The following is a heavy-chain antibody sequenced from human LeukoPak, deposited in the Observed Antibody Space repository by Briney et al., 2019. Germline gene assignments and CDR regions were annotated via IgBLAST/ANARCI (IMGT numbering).Heavy chain of an antibody. CDR1: GFTFSSYA. CDR2: ITGSGAST. J-gene: IGHJ4*02. Sequence: GASLRLSCAASGFTFSSYAMTWVRQAPGKGLEWVSHITGSGASTYYADSVKGRFTISRDNYNNSLYLQMNSLRADDTAVYYCARPHYDILTGYIYYFDYWGQGTLVTVSS. CDR3: ARPHYDILTGYIYYFDY. D-gene: IGHD3-9*01. V-gene: IGHV3-23*01.